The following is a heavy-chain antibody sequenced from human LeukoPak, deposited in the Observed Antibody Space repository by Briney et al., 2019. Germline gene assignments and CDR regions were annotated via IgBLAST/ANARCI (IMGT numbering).Heavy chain of an antibody. J-gene: IGHJ6*04. D-gene: IGHD6-13*01. Sequence: GGSLRLSCAASGFTFSSYAMSWVRQAPGKGLEWVSVIYSGGSTYYADSVKGRFTISRDNSKNTLYLQMNSLRAEDTAVYYCARLAAASRMDVWGKGTTVTVSS. CDR3: ARLAAASRMDV. CDR1: GFTFSSYA. V-gene: IGHV3-53*01. CDR2: IYSGGST.